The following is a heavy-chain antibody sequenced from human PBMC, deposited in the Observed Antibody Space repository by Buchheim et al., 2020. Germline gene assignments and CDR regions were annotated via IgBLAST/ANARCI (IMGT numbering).Heavy chain of an antibody. J-gene: IGHJ6*03. CDR2: INGDGSTT. CDR1: GFTFSNYW. V-gene: IGHV3-74*01. Sequence: EVQVVESGGGLVQPGGSLRLSCAASGFTFSNYWIHWVRQDPGKGLVWVSRINGDGSTTTYADSVKGRFTISRDNAKSTVYLQMNSLRAEDTAMYYCVRGRRIAVAGTDGYYYIYYMDVWGKGTT. CDR3: VRGRRIAVAGTDGYYYIYYMDV. D-gene: IGHD6-19*01.